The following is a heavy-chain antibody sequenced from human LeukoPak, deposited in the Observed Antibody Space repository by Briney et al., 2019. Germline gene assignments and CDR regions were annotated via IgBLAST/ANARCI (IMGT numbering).Heavy chain of an antibody. Sequence: GGSLRLSCAASGFTFSSCAMSWVRQAPGKGLEWVSAISGSGGSTYYADSVKGRFTISRDNSKNRLYLQMNSLRAEDTAVYYCAKLIVVVVAATQGYFDYWGQGALVTVSS. V-gene: IGHV3-23*01. CDR1: GFTFSSCA. CDR3: AKLIVVVVAATQGYFDY. D-gene: IGHD2-15*01. J-gene: IGHJ4*02. CDR2: ISGSGGST.